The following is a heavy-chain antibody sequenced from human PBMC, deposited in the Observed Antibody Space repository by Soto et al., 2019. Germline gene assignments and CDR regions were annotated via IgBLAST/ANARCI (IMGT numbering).Heavy chain of an antibody. CDR1: GASINSYY. V-gene: IGHV4-59*01. CDR2: IYPSESST. D-gene: IGHD1-26*01. J-gene: IGHJ5*02. CDR3: AKGGASSKWLDP. Sequence: QVQLQESGPGLVKPSETLSLTCTVSGASINSYYWSWIRQSPGKGLEWIGSIYPSESSTLDNPSLKARGSKSVDTSKNQFSLKLSSVTYSDTAVYSCAKGGASSKWLDPWGQGTLVTVSS.